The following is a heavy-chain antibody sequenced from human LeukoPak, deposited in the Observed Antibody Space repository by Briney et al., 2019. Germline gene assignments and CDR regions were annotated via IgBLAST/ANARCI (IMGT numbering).Heavy chain of an antibody. CDR1: GYTFTGYY. V-gene: IGHV1-2*02. D-gene: IGHD3-16*01. J-gene: IGHJ4*02. Sequence: GASVKVSCKASGYTFTGYYMHWVRQAPGQGLEWMGWINPNSGGTNYAQKFQGRVTMTGDTSISTAYMELSRLRSDDTAVYYCARTRGYDYVWGSFLGWGQGTLVTVSS. CDR2: INPNSGGT. CDR3: ARTRGYDYVWGSFLG.